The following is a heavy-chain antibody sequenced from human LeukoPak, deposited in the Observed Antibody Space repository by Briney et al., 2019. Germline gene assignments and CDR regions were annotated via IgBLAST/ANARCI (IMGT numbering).Heavy chain of an antibody. CDR2: IDPNGGTT. D-gene: IGHD4-11*01. Sequence: ASVKVSCKASGYRFTDYYVHWVRQAPGQGLEWMAWIDPNGGTTNYAQKFQGRVTMIRDTSISTAYMELSNLRSDDPAVYYCARTSDYYNYYFDYWGQGTPVTVSS. J-gene: IGHJ4*02. CDR3: ARTSDYYNYYFDY. CDR1: GYRFTDYY. V-gene: IGHV1-2*02.